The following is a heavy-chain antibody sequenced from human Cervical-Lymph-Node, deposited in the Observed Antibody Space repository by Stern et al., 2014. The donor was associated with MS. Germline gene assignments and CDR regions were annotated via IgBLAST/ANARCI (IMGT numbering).Heavy chain of an antibody. J-gene: IGHJ4*02. Sequence: VQLVESGAEVKKPGASVKVSCKASGYTFTNDYMPWVRQAPGQGLERMGIINPNGGRTSYGQKIQGRVAMTRDTSTSTVYMELSSLRSDDTAVYYCAREWSCSGSSCPLDYWGQGTLVTVSS. D-gene: IGHD2-15*01. CDR1: GYTFTNDY. CDR3: AREWSCSGSSCPLDY. V-gene: IGHV1-46*01. CDR2: INPNGGRT.